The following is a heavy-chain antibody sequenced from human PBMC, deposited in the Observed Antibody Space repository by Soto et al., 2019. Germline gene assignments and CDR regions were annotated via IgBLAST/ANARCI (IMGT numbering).Heavy chain of an antibody. CDR3: ARAPPWIAAAGYYFDY. CDR1: GGTFSSYA. J-gene: IGHJ4*01. D-gene: IGHD6-13*01. Sequence: SVKVSCKASGGTFSSYAISWVRQAPGQGLEWMGGIIPIFGTANYAQKFQGRVTITADESTSTAYMELSSLRSEDTAVYYCARAPPWIAAAGYYFDYWGHGTLVTVSS. V-gene: IGHV1-69*13. CDR2: IIPIFGTA.